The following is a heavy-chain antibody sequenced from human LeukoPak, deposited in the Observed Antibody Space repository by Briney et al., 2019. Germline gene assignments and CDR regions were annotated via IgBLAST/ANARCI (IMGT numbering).Heavy chain of an antibody. D-gene: IGHD3-10*01. J-gene: IGHJ4*02. Sequence: PSETLSLTCAVYGGSFSGYYWSWIRQPPGKGLEWIGYIYTSGSTNYNPSLKSRVTISVDTSKNQFSLKLSSVTAADTAVYYCAREVRGVIDYWGQGTLVTVSS. V-gene: IGHV4-4*08. CDR3: AREVRGVIDY. CDR2: IYTSGST. CDR1: GGSFSGYY.